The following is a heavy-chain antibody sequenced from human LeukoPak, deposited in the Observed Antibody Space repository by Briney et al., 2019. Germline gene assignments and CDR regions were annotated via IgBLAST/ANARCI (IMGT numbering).Heavy chain of an antibody. CDR2: IYYSGST. V-gene: IGHV4-59*01. CDR3: ARGRDTFGY. Sequence: SETLSLTCTVSGGSISTYYWSWIRQPPGKGLEWIGFIYYSGSTNYSPSLKSRVTISVDTSKNQFSLKLSSVTAADTAVYYCARGRDTFGYWGQGTLVTVSS. J-gene: IGHJ4*02. D-gene: IGHD3-10*01. CDR1: GGSISTYY.